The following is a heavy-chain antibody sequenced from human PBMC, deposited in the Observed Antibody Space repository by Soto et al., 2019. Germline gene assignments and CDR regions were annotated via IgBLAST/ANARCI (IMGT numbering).Heavy chain of an antibody. CDR2: FDPEDGET. V-gene: IGHV1-24*01. J-gene: IGHJ4*02. CDR3: ATRYYDSSGYYSPFDY. CDR1: GYTLTELS. D-gene: IGHD3-22*01. Sequence: ASVKVSCKVSGYTLTELSMHWVRQAPGKGLEWMGGFDPEDGETIYAQKFQGRVTMTEDTSTDTAFMELSSLRSEDTAVYYCATRYYDSSGYYSPFDYWGQGTLVTVSS.